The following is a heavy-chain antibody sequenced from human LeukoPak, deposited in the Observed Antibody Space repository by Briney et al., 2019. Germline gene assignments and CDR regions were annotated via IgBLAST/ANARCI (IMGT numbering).Heavy chain of an antibody. Sequence: GESLKISCKGSGYSFTSYWIGWVRQMPGKGLEWMGIIYPGDSDTRYSPSFQGQVTISADKSISTAYLQWSSLKASDTAMYYCARRHYTDYGANNWFDPWGQGTLVTVSS. J-gene: IGHJ5*02. CDR2: IYPGDSDT. V-gene: IGHV5-51*01. CDR1: GYSFTSYW. D-gene: IGHD4-17*01. CDR3: ARRHYTDYGANNWFDP.